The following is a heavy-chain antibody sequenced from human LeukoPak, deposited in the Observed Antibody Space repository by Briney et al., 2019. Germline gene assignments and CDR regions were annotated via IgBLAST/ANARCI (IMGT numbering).Heavy chain of an antibody. D-gene: IGHD6-13*01. CDR1: GFAFSSYW. V-gene: IGHV3-7*03. Sequence: PGGSLRLSCAASGFAFSSYWMSWVRQAPGKGLEWVANIKQDGSEKFYVDSVKGRFTISRDNAKNSLYLQMNSLRAEDTALYYCAKDDCIAAAGFVCGMDVWGQGTTVTVSS. CDR2: IKQDGSEK. CDR3: AKDDCIAAAGFVCGMDV. J-gene: IGHJ6*02.